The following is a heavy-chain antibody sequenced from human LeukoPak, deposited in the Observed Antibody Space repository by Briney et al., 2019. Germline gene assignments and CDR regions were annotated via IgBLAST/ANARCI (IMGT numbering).Heavy chain of an antibody. CDR3: AKGESQPKYYFDY. Sequence: VHPGGSLRLSCAASGFTFSSYAMSWVRQAPGKGLEWVSGISGSGANTYYADSVKGRFTVSRDNSKNMVYLQMNSLRPEDTALYYCAKGESQPKYYFDYWGQGALVTVSS. V-gene: IGHV3-23*01. J-gene: IGHJ4*02. CDR2: ISGSGANT. D-gene: IGHD3-16*01. CDR1: GFTFSSYA.